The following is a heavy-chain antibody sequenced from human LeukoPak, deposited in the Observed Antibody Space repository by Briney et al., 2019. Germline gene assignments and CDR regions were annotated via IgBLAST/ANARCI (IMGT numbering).Heavy chain of an antibody. CDR3: ARERWFYFEY. Sequence: GGSLRLSCAASGFIFRSYSMNWVRQAPGKGLEWVSYISGGSTTIYYADSVKGRFTISRDNAKNSLYLQMNSLRAEDTAVYYCARERWFYFEYWGQGMLVTVSS. CDR1: GFIFRSYS. V-gene: IGHV3-48*01. D-gene: IGHD2-15*01. J-gene: IGHJ4*02. CDR2: ISGGSTTI.